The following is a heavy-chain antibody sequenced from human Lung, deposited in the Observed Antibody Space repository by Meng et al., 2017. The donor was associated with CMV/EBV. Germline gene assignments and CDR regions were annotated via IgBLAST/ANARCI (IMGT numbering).Heavy chain of an antibody. CDR2: VYHSGYT. D-gene: IGHD3-16*01. CDR1: GTSISTSNW. Sequence: LXCAVSGTSISTSNWWSWVRQPPGKGLEWIGEVYHSGYTNYNPSFKSRVSMSVDRSKNQFSLRLSSVTAADTAVYYCARVTEYDGKCFDSLGQGTLVTVSS. V-gene: IGHV4-4*02. CDR3: ARVTEYDGKCFDS. J-gene: IGHJ4*02.